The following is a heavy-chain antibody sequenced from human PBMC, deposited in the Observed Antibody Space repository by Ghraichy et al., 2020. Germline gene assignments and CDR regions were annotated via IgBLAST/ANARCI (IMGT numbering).Heavy chain of an antibody. Sequence: GSLRLSCAASGFTFSDYYMSWIRQAPGKGLEWVSYISSSGSTIYYADSVKGRFTISRDNAKNSLYLQMNSLRAEDTAVYYCARDLNAIFGVVPPGYFDYWGQGTLVTVSS. CDR2: ISSSGSTI. J-gene: IGHJ4*02. V-gene: IGHV3-11*01. CDR1: GFTFSDYY. CDR3: ARDLNAIFGVVPPGYFDY. D-gene: IGHD3-3*01.